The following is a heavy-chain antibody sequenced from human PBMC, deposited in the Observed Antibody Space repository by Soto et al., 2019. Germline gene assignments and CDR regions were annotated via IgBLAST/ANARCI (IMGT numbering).Heavy chain of an antibody. Sequence: PSETLSLTCTVSGGSISSYYWSWIRQPAGKGLEWIGRIHTSGSTNYNPSLKSRVTMSVGXXXXXIXLXLXXXTAAXTAVYYCARGGVGGSRYYFDYWGQGTLVTVS. CDR1: GGSISSYY. CDR2: IHTSGST. CDR3: ARGGVGGSRYYFDY. V-gene: IGHV4-4*07. D-gene: IGHD1-26*01. J-gene: IGHJ4*02.